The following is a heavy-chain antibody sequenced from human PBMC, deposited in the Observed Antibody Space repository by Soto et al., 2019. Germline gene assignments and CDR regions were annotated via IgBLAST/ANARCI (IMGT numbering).Heavy chain of an antibody. D-gene: IGHD5-12*01. CDR3: ARMGYSGYDAVDY. CDR1: GGSVSSGSYY. CDR2: IYYSGST. Sequence: SETLSLTCTVSGGSVSSGSYYWSWIRQPPGKGLEWIGYIYYSGSTNYNPSLKSRVTISVDTSKNQFSLKLSSVTAADTAVYYCARMGYSGYDAVDYWGQGTLVTVSS. V-gene: IGHV4-61*01. J-gene: IGHJ4*02.